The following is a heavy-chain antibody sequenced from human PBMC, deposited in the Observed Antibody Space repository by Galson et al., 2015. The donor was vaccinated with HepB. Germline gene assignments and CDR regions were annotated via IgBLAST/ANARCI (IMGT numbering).Heavy chain of an antibody. CDR3: ARVSERRLMKAGTDY. CDR2: IWYDGSNK. CDR1: GFTFSSYG. D-gene: IGHD1-14*01. V-gene: IGHV3-33*01. J-gene: IGHJ4*02. Sequence: SLRLSCAASGFTFSSYGMHWVRQAPGKGLEWVAVIWYDGSNKYYADSVKGRFTISRDNSKNTLYLQMNSLRAEDTAVYYCARVSERRLMKAGTDYWGQGTLVTVSS.